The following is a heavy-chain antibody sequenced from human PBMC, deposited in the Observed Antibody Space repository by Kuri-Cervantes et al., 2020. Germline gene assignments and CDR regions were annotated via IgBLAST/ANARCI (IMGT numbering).Heavy chain of an antibody. J-gene: IGHJ4*02. CDR3: AKDKDYYGSGAIDY. CDR1: GFTFSDYY. CDR2: ISSSGSTI. Sequence: GGSLRLSCAASGFTFSDYYMSWIRQAPGKGLEWVSYISSSGSTIYYADSVKGRFTISRDNSKNTLYLQMNSLRAEDTAVYYCAKDKDYYGSGAIDYWGQGTLVTVSS. D-gene: IGHD3-10*01. V-gene: IGHV3-11*04.